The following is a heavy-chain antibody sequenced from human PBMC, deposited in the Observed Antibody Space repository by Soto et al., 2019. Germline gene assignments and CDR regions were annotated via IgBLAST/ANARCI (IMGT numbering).Heavy chain of an antibody. CDR3: ARDRLVAAEPYYYYYGMDV. D-gene: IGHD2-15*01. J-gene: IGHJ6*02. V-gene: IGHV3-33*01. CDR1: GFTFSSYG. CDR2: IWYDGSNK. Sequence: PGGSLRLSCAASGFTFSSYGMHWVRQAPGKGLEWVAVIWYDGSNKYYADSVKGRFTISRDNSKNTLYLQMNSLRAEDTAVYYCARDRLVAAEPYYYYYGMDVWGQGTTVTVSS.